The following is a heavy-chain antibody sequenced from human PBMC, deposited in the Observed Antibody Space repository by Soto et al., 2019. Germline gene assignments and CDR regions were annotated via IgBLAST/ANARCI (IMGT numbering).Heavy chain of an antibody. Sequence: EVQLVESGGGLVKPGGSLRLSCAASGFTFSSYSMNWVRQAPGKGLEWVSSISSSSSYIYYADSVKGRFTISRDNAKNSLYLQMNSLGAEDTAVYYWAREGPDIVLMVYASFDYWGQGTLVTVSS. CDR3: AREGPDIVLMVYASFDY. D-gene: IGHD2-8*01. CDR2: ISSSSSYI. J-gene: IGHJ4*02. CDR1: GFTFSSYS. V-gene: IGHV3-21*01.